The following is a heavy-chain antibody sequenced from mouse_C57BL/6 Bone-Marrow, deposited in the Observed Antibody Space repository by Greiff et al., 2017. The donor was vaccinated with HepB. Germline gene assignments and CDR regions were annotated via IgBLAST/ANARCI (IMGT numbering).Heavy chain of an antibody. CDR1: GYTFTSYW. J-gene: IGHJ2*01. D-gene: IGHD1-1*01. V-gene: IGHV1-52*01. Sequence: VQLQQPGAELVRPGSSVKLSCKASGYTFTSYWMHWVKQRPIQGLEWIGNIDPSDSETHYNQKFKDKATLTVDKSSSTAYMQLSSLTSEDSAVYYCARLTTTVVAPTFYFDYWGQGTTLTVSS. CDR2: IDPSDSET. CDR3: ARLTTTVVAPTFYFDY.